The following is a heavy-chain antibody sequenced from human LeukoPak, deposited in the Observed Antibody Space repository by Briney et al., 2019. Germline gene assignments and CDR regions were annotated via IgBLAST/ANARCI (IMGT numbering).Heavy chain of an antibody. CDR1: GGSISNYY. CDR2: FYGSGTT. V-gene: IGHV4-59*08. D-gene: IGHD3-10*01. CDR3: ASRSGSFSDALDI. J-gene: IGHJ3*02. Sequence: SETLSLTCSVSGGSISNYYWSWIRQPPGKGLEWIGYFYGSGTTGYNPSLKSRVTMSVDTSKNQFSLKLSSVTAADTAVYYCASRSGSFSDALDIWGQGTLVTVSS.